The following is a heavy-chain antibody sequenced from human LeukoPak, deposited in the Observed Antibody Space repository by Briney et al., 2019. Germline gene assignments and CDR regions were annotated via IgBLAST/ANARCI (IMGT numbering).Heavy chain of an antibody. CDR3: AREMAIVVVPAALPWYFDY. CDR2: IYYSGST. J-gene: IGHJ4*02. CDR1: GGSISNYY. Sequence: SETLSLTCTVSGGSISNYYWSWIRQPSGKGLEWIGSIYYSGSTYYNPSLKSRVTISVDTSKNQFSLKLSSVTAADTAVYYCAREMAIVVVPAALPWYFDYWGQGTLVTVSS. D-gene: IGHD2-2*03. V-gene: IGHV4-59*12.